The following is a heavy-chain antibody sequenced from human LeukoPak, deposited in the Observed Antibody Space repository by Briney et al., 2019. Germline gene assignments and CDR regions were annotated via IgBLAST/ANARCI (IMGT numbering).Heavy chain of an antibody. D-gene: IGHD5-18*01. J-gene: IGHJ4*02. V-gene: IGHV4-38-2*02. CDR3: ARVGGYSYGIFDY. Sequence: SETLSLTCNVSGYSISSGYYWAWIRQSPGKGLEWIGSVYHSGSTYYNPSLKSRVTISVDTSKNQFSLKLSSVTAADTAVYYCARVGGYSYGIFDYWGQGTLVTVSS. CDR1: GYSISSGYY. CDR2: VYHSGST.